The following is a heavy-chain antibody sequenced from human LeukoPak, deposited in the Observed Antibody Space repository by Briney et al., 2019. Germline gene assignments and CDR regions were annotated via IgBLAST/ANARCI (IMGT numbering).Heavy chain of an antibody. Sequence: SGGSLRLSCAASGFTFSSYWMSWVRQAPGKGLEWVANIKQDGSEKYYVDSVKGRFTISRGNAKNSLYLQMNSLRAEDTAVYYCARDRSRALDYYDSSGYYYDFDYWGQGTLVTVSS. V-gene: IGHV3-7*01. CDR2: IKQDGSEK. D-gene: IGHD3-22*01. CDR1: GFTFSSYW. CDR3: ARDRSRALDYYDSSGYYYDFDY. J-gene: IGHJ4*02.